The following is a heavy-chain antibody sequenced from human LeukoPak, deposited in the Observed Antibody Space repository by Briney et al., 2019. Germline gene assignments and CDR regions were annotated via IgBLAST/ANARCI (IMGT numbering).Heavy chain of an antibody. D-gene: IGHD3-22*01. CDR3: ARGGYYDSSGLIPYGMDV. CDR2: IIPIFGIA. V-gene: IGHV1-69*13. Sequence: ASVKVSCKASGGTFINYAITWVRRAPGQGLEWMGGIIPIFGIANYGQKFQGRVTITADESTSTAYMELSSLRSEDTAVYYCARGGYYDSSGLIPYGMDVWGQGTTVTVSS. J-gene: IGHJ6*02. CDR1: GGTFINYA.